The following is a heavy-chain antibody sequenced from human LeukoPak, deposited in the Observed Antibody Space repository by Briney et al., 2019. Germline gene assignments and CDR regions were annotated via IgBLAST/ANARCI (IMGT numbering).Heavy chain of an antibody. J-gene: IGHJ4*02. V-gene: IGHV3-23*01. CDR1: VFTFSNFA. CDR2: ISERARRN. Sequence: GGSLRLSCAAPVFTFSNFAMSWVRQSPAKGLEWVTVISERARRNYYAGSVKGRFPISRDESDNTLYLQMNSLRDEDTAIYYFAKGAWLDWWGRGTPVTVSS. CDR3: AKGAWLDW.